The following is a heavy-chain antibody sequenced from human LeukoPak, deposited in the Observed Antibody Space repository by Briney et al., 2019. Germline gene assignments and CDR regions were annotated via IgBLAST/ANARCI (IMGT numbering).Heavy chain of an antibody. CDR2: IYSGGST. D-gene: IGHD3-22*01. CDR1: GFTFSDYY. J-gene: IGHJ1*01. V-gene: IGHV3-66*01. Sequence: GGSLRLSCAASGFTFSDYYMNWIRQAPGKGLEWVSVIYSGGSTSYADSVKGRFTISRDNSRNTVSLQMNTLRAEDTAVYYCARGNSYDSSGYPEYFQNWGQGTLVTVSS. CDR3: ARGNSYDSSGYPEYFQN.